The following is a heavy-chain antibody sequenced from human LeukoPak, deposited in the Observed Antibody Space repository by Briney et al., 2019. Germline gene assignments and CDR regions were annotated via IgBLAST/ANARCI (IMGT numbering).Heavy chain of an antibody. D-gene: IGHD3-3*01. Sequence: GGSLRLSCAASGFTFSSYSMNWVRQAPGKGLEWVSSISSSSYIYYADSVKGRFTISRDNAKNSLYLQMNSLRAEDTAVYYCARDLTIFGVVTAYYFDYWGQGTLVTVSS. CDR1: GFTFSSYS. J-gene: IGHJ4*02. CDR3: ARDLTIFGVVTAYYFDY. CDR2: ISSSSYI. V-gene: IGHV3-21*01.